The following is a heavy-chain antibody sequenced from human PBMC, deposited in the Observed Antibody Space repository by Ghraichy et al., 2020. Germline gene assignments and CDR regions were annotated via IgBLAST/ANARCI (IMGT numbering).Heavy chain of an antibody. Sequence: SGPTLVKPTQTLTLTCTFSGFSVTTTGMRVSWIRQTPGKALEWLARIDWDDDKFYSTSLRTRLTISKDTSKNQVVLTMTNLDPVDTATYYCARSVGVVGWFDPWGQGTLVTVSS. D-gene: IGHD3-16*01. J-gene: IGHJ5*02. CDR2: IDWDDDK. CDR1: GFSVTTTGMR. V-gene: IGHV2-70*04. CDR3: ARSVGVVGWFDP.